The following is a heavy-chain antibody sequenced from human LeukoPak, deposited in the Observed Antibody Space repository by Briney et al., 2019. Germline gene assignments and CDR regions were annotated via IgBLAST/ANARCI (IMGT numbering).Heavy chain of an antibody. CDR2: INPSGGST. D-gene: IGHD3-22*01. Sequence: ASVKVSCKASGHTFTTYYIHWVRQAPGQGLEWMGIINPSGGSTTHAQNFQGRVTMTRDTSTSTVYMELSSLRSEDTAVYYCAREESGYYYDYWGQGTLVTVSS. CDR3: AREESGYYYDY. V-gene: IGHV1-46*01. CDR1: GHTFTTYY. J-gene: IGHJ4*02.